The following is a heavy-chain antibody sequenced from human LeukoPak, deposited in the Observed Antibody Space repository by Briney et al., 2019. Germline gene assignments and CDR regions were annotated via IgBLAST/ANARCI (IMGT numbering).Heavy chain of an antibody. CDR2: ISYDGSNK. CDR3: AKSLAYGDYYYYGMDV. J-gene: IGHJ6*02. Sequence: GGSLRLSCAASGFTFSSYGMHWVRQAPGKGLEWVAVISYDGSNKYYADSVKGRFTISRDNSKNTLYLQMNSLRAEGTAVYYCAKSLAYGDYYYYGMDVWGQGTTVTVSS. D-gene: IGHD4-17*01. CDR1: GFTFSSYG. V-gene: IGHV3-30*18.